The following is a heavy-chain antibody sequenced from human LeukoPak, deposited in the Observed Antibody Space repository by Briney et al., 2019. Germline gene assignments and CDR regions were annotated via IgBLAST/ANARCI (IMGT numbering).Heavy chain of an antibody. V-gene: IGHV1-46*01. CDR2: INPSGGAT. J-gene: IGHJ4*02. CDR1: GYTFTNYF. Sequence: GASVKVSCKASGYTFTNYFIHWVRQAPGQGLEWLGVINPSGGATSYAQKFPGRVTMTRDTSTSTAYMELSRLRSDDTAVYYCARVEAYCSGGSCPPEWGQGTLVTVSS. D-gene: IGHD2-15*01. CDR3: ARVEAYCSGGSCPPE.